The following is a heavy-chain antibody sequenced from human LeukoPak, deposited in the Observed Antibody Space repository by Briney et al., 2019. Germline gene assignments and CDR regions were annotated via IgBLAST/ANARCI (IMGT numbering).Heavy chain of an antibody. J-gene: IGHJ4*02. CDR3: AGDHGRSGSWNPDYFDY. CDR2: ISSSGTYT. D-gene: IGHD6-13*01. Sequence: GGSLRLSCAASGFTFGDSHMTWIRQAPGKGLECVSYISSSGTYTNYADSVKGRFTASRDNAKNSLFLQMNSLRVEDTAVYYCAGDHGRSGSWNPDYFDYWGQGTLVTVSS. V-gene: IGHV3-11*05. CDR1: GFTFGDSH.